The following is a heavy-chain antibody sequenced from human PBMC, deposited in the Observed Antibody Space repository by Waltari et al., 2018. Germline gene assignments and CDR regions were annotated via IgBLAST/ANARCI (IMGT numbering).Heavy chain of an antibody. J-gene: IGHJ4*02. CDR3: AREVRGVREPTY. CDR2: IYSGGST. D-gene: IGHD3-10*01. Sequence: EVQLVESGGGLVQPGGSLRLSCAASGFTVSSNYMSWVRPAPGKGLEWVSVIYSGGSTYYADAVKGRFTISRDNSKNTLYLQMNSRRAEDTAVYYCAREVRGVREPTYWGQGTLVTVSS. CDR1: GFTVSSNY. V-gene: IGHV3-66*02.